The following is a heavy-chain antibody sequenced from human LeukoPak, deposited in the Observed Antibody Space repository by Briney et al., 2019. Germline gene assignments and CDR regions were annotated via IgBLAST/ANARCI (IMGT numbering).Heavy chain of an antibody. Sequence: GGSLRLSCAASGFTFSSYSMSWVRQAPGKGLEWVSYISSGSSTIYYADSVKGRFTISRDNVKNSLYLQMSSLRADDTAVYYCARARQGYCSSASCYSFDIWGQGTMLTVSS. V-gene: IGHV3-48*01. CDR1: GFTFSSYS. CDR2: ISSGSSTI. D-gene: IGHD2-2*01. J-gene: IGHJ3*02. CDR3: ARARQGYCSSASCYSFDI.